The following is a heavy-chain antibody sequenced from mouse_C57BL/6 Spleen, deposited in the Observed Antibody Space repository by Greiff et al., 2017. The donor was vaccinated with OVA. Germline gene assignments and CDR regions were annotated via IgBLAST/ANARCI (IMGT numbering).Heavy chain of an antibody. V-gene: IGHV1-15*01. Sequence: VKLQQSGAELVRPGASVTLSCKASGYTFTDYEMHWVKQTPVHGLEWIGAIDPETGGTAYNQKFKGKAILTADKSSSTAYMELRSLTSEDSAVYYCTRRILLGQDAMDYWGQGTSVTVSS. CDR3: TRRILLGQDAMDY. J-gene: IGHJ4*01. D-gene: IGHD3-3*01. CDR2: IDPETGGT. CDR1: GYTFTDYE.